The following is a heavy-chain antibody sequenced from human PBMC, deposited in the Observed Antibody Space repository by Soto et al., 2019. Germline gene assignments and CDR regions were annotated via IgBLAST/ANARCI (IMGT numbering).Heavy chain of an antibody. V-gene: IGHV4-30-4*01. CDR2: VYYSGTT. J-gene: IGHJ2*01. CDR3: ARMSYFYDKWYFDL. D-gene: IGHD3-22*01. Sequence: PSETLSLTCAVSGASINNNDYYWSWIRQTPGKGLEWIGYVYYSGTTDYIPSLKSRLSLSIDKSQNQFTLKLNSVTAADTATYYCARMSYFYDKWYFDLWGRGTLVTVSS. CDR1: GASINNNDYY.